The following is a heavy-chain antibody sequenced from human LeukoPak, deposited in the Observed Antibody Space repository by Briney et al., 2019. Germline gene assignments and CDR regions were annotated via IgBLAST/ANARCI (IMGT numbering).Heavy chain of an antibody. CDR1: GYTFTGYY. Sequence: ASVKVSCKASGYTFTGYYMHWVRQAPGQGLEWMGRINPNSGGTNYAQKFQGRVIMTRDTSISTAYMELSRLRSEDTAVYYCARLSGAYGDYTAIDYWGQGTLVTVSS. D-gene: IGHD4-17*01. CDR2: INPNSGGT. CDR3: ARLSGAYGDYTAIDY. V-gene: IGHV1-2*06. J-gene: IGHJ4*02.